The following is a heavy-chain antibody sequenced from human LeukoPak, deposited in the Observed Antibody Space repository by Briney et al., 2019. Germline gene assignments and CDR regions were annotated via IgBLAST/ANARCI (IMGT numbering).Heavy chain of an antibody. CDR1: GFTFRSYD. D-gene: IGHD6-19*01. CDR2: VGISGDT. CDR3: VRGGIQVSGIDEIDY. Sequence: PGGSLRLSCAVSGFTFRSYDMHWVRHVTGKGLEWVSAVGISGDTYYAGSVKGRFTISRENAKNSLYLQMNSLTAGDTAVYYCVRGGIQVSGIDEIDYWGQGTLVTVSS. V-gene: IGHV3-13*01. J-gene: IGHJ4*02.